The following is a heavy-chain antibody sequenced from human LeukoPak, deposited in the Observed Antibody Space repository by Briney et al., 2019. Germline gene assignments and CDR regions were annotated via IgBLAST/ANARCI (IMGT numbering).Heavy chain of an antibody. J-gene: IGHJ4*01. V-gene: IGHV1-2*02. CDR1: GYTFTYSY. D-gene: IGHD2-2*01. CDR3: VRSAICAWAN. CDR2: ISPNNGDT. Sequence: ASVKVSCKPSGYTFTYSYIHGVRQAPGVGLQWMGWISPNNGDTKYAEDFQDRVTMTRDTSINTAYMELTGLTPDDTAVYYCVRSAICAWANWGRRGLVTVSS.